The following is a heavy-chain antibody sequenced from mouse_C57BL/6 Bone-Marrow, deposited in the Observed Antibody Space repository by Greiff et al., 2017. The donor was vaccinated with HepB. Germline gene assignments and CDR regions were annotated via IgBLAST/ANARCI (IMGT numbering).Heavy chain of an antibody. CDR1: GFNIKDDY. J-gene: IGHJ2*01. D-gene: IGHD4-1*01. CDR3: TTGTGTDFDY. Sequence: EVKLVESGAELVRPGASVKLSCTASGFNIKDDYMHWVKQRPEQGLEWIGWIDPENGDTEYASKFQGKATITADTSSNTAYLQLSSLTSENTAVYYCTTGTGTDFDYWGQGTTLTVSS. V-gene: IGHV14-4*01. CDR2: IDPENGDT.